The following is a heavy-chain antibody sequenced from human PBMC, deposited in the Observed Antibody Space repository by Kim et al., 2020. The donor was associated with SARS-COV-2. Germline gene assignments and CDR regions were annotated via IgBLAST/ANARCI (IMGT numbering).Heavy chain of an antibody. Sequence: SLRLSCAASGFTFDDYAMHWVRQAPGKGLEWVSGISWNSGSIGYADSVKGRFTISRDNAKNSLYLQMNSPRAEDTALYYCAKDILTGERGAFDIWGQGTMVTVSS. CDR2: ISWNSGSI. D-gene: IGHD3-9*01. CDR1: GFTFDDYA. V-gene: IGHV3-9*01. CDR3: AKDILTGERGAFDI. J-gene: IGHJ3*02.